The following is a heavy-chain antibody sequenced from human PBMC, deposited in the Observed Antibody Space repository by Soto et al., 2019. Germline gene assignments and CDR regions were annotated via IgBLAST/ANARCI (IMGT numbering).Heavy chain of an antibody. CDR1: GYTFTSYG. Sequence: QVQLVQSGAEVKKPGASVKVSCKASGYTFTSYGIIWVRQAPGQGLEWMGWISAYNGNTNYAQKLQGRVTMTTDTSTSTSYMELRSLRSDDTGVYYCARDLAGGAVALGSENAFDYWGQGTLVTVSS. CDR2: ISAYNGNT. V-gene: IGHV1-18*01. CDR3: ARDLAGGAVALGSENAFDY. D-gene: IGHD6-19*01. J-gene: IGHJ4*02.